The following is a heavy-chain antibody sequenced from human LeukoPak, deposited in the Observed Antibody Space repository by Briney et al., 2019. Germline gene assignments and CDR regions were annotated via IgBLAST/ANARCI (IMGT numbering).Heavy chain of an antibody. D-gene: IGHD3-10*01. CDR1: GGTFSSYA. CDR2: MNPNSGNT. CDR3: ARGLTMVKGLAAFDI. Sequence: ASVKVSCKASGGTFSSYAISWVRQAPGQGLEWMGLMNPNSGNTGYAQKFQGRVTITRNTSVSTAYMELSSLRSEDTAVYYCARGLTMVKGLAAFDIWGQGTLVTVSS. J-gene: IGHJ4*02. V-gene: IGHV1-8*03.